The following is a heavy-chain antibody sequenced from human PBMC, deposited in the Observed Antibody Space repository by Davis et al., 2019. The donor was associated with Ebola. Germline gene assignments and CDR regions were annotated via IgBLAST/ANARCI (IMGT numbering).Heavy chain of an antibody. D-gene: IGHD3-3*01. CDR1: GYTFTSYA. J-gene: IGHJ3*02. Sequence: KVSCKASGYTFTSYAMHWVRQMPGKGLEWVGIIYPGDSETRYSPSLQGQATISVDKSITTAYLQWSSLKASDTAMYYCARPMTSRSAAAFDIWGQGTMVTVSS. CDR3: ARPMTSRSAAAFDI. V-gene: IGHV5-51*01. CDR2: IYPGDSET.